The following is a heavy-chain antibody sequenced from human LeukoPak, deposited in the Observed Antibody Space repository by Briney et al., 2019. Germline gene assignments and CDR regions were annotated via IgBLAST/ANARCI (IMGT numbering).Heavy chain of an antibody. CDR2: IIPIFGIA. D-gene: IGHD5-18*01. J-gene: IGHJ6*02. CDR1: GFTFSSYA. V-gene: IGHV1-69*04. CDR3: ARVPDTAMLTYYGMDV. Sequence: GGSLRLSCSASGFTFSSYAISWVRQAPGQGLEWMGRIIPIFGIANYAQKFQGRVTITADKSTSTAYMELSSLRSEDTAVYYCARVPDTAMLTYYGMDVWGQGTTVTVSS.